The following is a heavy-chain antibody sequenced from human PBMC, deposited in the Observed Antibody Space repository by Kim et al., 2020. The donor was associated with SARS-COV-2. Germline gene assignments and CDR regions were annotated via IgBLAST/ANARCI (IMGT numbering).Heavy chain of an antibody. D-gene: IGHD2-2*01. CDR3: ARRTVVVPAAIYYMDV. J-gene: IGHJ6*03. Sequence: SLKSRVTISGDTSKNQFSLKLGSVTAADTAVYYCARRTVVVPAAIYYMDVWGKGTTVTVSS. V-gene: IGHV4-31*02.